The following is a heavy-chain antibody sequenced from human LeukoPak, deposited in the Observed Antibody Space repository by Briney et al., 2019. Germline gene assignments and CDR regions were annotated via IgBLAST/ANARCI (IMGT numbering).Heavy chain of an antibody. CDR2: ISSSSSTI. D-gene: IGHD3-22*01. V-gene: IGHV3-48*01. Sequence: PGGSLRLSCAASGLTFSSYSMSWVRQAPGKGLEWVSYISSSSSTIYYADSVKGRFTISRDNAKNSLYLQMNSLRAEDTAVYYCARSDYTSGYALYDYWGQGTLVTVSS. CDR1: GLTFSSYS. J-gene: IGHJ4*02. CDR3: ARSDYTSGYALYDY.